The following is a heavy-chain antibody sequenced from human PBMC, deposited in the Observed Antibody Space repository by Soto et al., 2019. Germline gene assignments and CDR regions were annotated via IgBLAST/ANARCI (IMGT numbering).Heavy chain of an antibody. CDR1: GGSLSGYY. CDR3: ARAGGYYYYGMDV. J-gene: IGHJ6*02. CDR2: INHSGST. D-gene: IGHD3-16*01. Sequence: QVQLQQWGAGLLKPSETLSLTCAVYGGSLSGYYWSWIRQPPGKGLEWIGEINHSGSTNYNPSLKSRVTISVDTSKNQFSLKLSSVTAADTAVYYCARAGGYYYYGMDVWGQGTTVTVSS. V-gene: IGHV4-34*01.